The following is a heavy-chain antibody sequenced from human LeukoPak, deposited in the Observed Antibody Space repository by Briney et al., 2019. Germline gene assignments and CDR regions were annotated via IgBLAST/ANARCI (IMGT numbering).Heavy chain of an antibody. Sequence: SVKVSCKVSGYTLSELSIHWVRQGPGKGLEWMAGFVLEDGERIYAQKFRGRVRVTEDTSTDTAYMELSSLRSEDTAVYYCATLDLPPSTAAVASWGQGTLVTVSS. V-gene: IGHV1-24*01. CDR2: FVLEDGER. CDR1: GYTLSELS. CDR3: ATLDLPPSTAAVAS. J-gene: IGHJ5*01. D-gene: IGHD6-13*01.